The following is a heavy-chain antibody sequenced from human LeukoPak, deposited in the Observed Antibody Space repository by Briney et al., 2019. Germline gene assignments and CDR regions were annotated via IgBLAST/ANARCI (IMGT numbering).Heavy chain of an antibody. CDR3: ARANSSSRAPIPAPPHWFDP. CDR1: GGSFSGYY. J-gene: IGHJ5*02. CDR2: INHSGST. D-gene: IGHD6-13*01. Sequence: SETLSLTCAVYGGSFSGYYWSWIRHPPGKGLEWSGEINHSGSTNYNPSLKSRVTISVDTSKNQFSLKLSSVTAADTAVYYCARANSSSRAPIPAPPHWFDPWGQGTLVTVSS. V-gene: IGHV4-34*01.